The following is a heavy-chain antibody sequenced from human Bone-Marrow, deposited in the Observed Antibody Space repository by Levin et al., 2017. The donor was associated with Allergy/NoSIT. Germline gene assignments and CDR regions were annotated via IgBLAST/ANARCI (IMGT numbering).Heavy chain of an antibody. V-gene: IGHV3-30*18. CDR1: GFAFSIYG. D-gene: IGHD3-10*01. CDR3: AKDVDDPLGITMPAADY. J-gene: IGHJ4*02. Sequence: GESLKISCAASGFAFSIYGMQWVRQAPGKGLEWVAVISYDGSNKYYADSVKGRFTISRDNSKNTLYLQMNSLRPEDTAVYYCAKDVDDPLGITMPAADYWGQGTLVTVSS. CDR2: ISYDGSNK.